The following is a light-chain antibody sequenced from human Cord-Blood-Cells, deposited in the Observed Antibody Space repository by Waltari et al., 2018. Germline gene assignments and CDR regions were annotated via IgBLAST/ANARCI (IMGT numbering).Light chain of an antibody. Sequence: TISCTGTSSDVGGYNYVSWYQQHPGKAPKLMIYEVSKRPSGVPDRFSGSKSGNTASLTVSGLQAEDEADYYCSSYAGSNNPHVFGTGTKVTVL. CDR2: EVS. CDR3: SSYAGSNNPHV. J-gene: IGLJ1*01. CDR1: SSDVGGYNY. V-gene: IGLV2-8*01.